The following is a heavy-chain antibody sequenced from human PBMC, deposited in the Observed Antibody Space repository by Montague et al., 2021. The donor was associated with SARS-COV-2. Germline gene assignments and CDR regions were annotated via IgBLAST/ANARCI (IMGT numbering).Heavy chain of an antibody. CDR3: SRARTRFSLIVVVIDTFDI. CDR1: GGSISSGGYY. D-gene: IGHD3-22*01. CDR2: IYYSGST. V-gene: IGHV4-31*03. Sequence: TLSLTCTVSGGSISSGGYYWSCIRQRPGKGLEWIAYIYYSGSTYYNPSLKSRVSISVDTSKNQFSLKLSSVTAADTAVYYCSRARTRFSLIVVVIDTFDIWGQGTMVTVSS. J-gene: IGHJ3*02.